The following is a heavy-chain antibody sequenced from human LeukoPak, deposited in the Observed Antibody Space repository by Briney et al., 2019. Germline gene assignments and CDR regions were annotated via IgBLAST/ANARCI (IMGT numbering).Heavy chain of an antibody. CDR1: GFTFSSYE. CDR2: ISSSGSTI. Sequence: PGGSLRLSCAAPGFTFSSYEMNWVRQAPGKGLEWVSYISSSGSTIYYADSVKGRFTISRDNAKNSLYLQMNSLRAEDTAVYYCARAINPRVRLGNVNYYYYYMDVWGKGTTVTVSS. D-gene: IGHD2-21*01. V-gene: IGHV3-48*03. CDR3: ARAINPRVRLGNVNYYYYYMDV. J-gene: IGHJ6*03.